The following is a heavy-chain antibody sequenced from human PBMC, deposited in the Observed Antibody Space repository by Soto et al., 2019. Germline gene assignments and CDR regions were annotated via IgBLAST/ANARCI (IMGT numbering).Heavy chain of an antibody. CDR1: GFTFSSYG. V-gene: IGHV3-48*04. D-gene: IGHD5-12*01. Sequence: VQLVESGGGVVQPGRSLRLSCAASGFTFSSYGMHWVRQAPGKGLEWVSYISSSGSTIYYADSVKGRFTISRDNAKNSLYLQMNSLRAEDTAVYYCARAPSGYDYDYYYYYGMDVWGQGTTVTVSS. CDR2: ISSSGSTI. CDR3: ARAPSGYDYDYYYYYGMDV. J-gene: IGHJ6*02.